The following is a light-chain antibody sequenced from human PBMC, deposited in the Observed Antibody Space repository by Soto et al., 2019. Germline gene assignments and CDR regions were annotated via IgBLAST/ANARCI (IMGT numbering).Light chain of an antibody. Sequence: QSVLTQPASVSGSPGQSITISCTGTSSDVGIYKYVSWYQHHPGKAPKLMISEVSNRPSGVSNRFSGSKSGNTASLTISGLQAEEEADYYCSSYTSSSTPVFGTGTKLTVL. CDR2: EVS. CDR1: SSDVGIYKY. CDR3: SSYTSSSTPV. J-gene: IGLJ1*01. V-gene: IGLV2-14*01.